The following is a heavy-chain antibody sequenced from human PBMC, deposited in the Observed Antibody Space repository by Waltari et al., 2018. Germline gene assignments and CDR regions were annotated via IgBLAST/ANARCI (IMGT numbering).Heavy chain of an antibody. CDR2: INEEGRET. V-gene: IGHV3-74*01. D-gene: IGHD1-26*01. Sequence: EVQLLESGGTVVQPGGSLKVACAASGLNFGSSWMHWVRQAPGKGLRWVSTINEEGRETKYADVVRGRFTVSRDNAKNTLYLQMTDLRAEDTAIYYCVRARWDYLYFDTWGQGTLVTVSS. CDR3: VRARWDYLYFDT. J-gene: IGHJ5*02. CDR1: GLNFGSSW.